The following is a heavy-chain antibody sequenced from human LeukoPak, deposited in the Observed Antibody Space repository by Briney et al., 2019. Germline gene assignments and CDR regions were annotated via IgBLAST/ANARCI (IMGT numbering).Heavy chain of an antibody. CDR3: ARRVQPPRYYFDY. J-gene: IGHJ4*02. Sequence: SETLSLTCTVSGGSISSGDYYWSWIRQPPGKGLEWIGYIYYSGSTYYNPSLKSRVTISVDTSKNQFSLKLSSVTAADTAVYYCARRVQPPRYYFDYWGQGTLVTVSS. D-gene: IGHD2-2*01. V-gene: IGHV4-30-4*01. CDR1: GGSISSGDYY. CDR2: IYYSGST.